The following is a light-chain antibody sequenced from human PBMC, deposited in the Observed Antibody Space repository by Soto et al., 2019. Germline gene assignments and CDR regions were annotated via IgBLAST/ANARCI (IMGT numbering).Light chain of an antibody. V-gene: IGKV3-15*01. J-gene: IGKJ4*01. CDR2: GAS. CDR3: QQYNNWPLT. CDR1: QSVSSN. Sequence: ENVLTQSPGTLSLSPGERATLSCRASQSVSSNFLAWYQQKPGQAPRLLIYGASTRATGIPARFSGSGSGTVFTLTISSLQSEDFAVYYCQQYNNWPLTFGGGTKVDIK.